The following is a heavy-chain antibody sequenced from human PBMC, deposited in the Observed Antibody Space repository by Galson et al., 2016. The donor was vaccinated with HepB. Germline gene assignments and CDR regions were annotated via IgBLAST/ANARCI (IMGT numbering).Heavy chain of an antibody. CDR3: ARHRGPLSGYDYDYYFDY. V-gene: IGHV4-39*01. J-gene: IGHJ4*02. D-gene: IGHD5-12*01. Sequence: SETLSLTCSVSGASITSSSYYWGWIRQPPGKGLEWIGSIFYSGTTYYNASFKSRVTISVDTSKDQFSLKLSSVTAADAAIYYCARHRGPLSGYDYDYYFDYWGRGTLVTVSS. CDR2: IFYSGTT. CDR1: GASITSSSYY.